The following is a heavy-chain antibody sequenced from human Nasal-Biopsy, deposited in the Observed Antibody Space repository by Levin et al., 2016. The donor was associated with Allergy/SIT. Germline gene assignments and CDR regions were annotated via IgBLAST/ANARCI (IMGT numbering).Heavy chain of an antibody. D-gene: IGHD4-17*01. V-gene: IGHV3-33*01. CDR2: IWSDGGNR. CDR1: GFTFSSHA. J-gene: IGHJ4*02. Sequence: GGSLRLSCAASGFTFSSHAIHWVRQAPGKGLEWVAQIWSDGGNRYYADSVKGRFLISRDNSMNTAFLQMNSLTGDDTALYYCARDGQAKGPYAFDYWGQGALVTVSS. CDR3: ARDGQAKGPYAFDY.